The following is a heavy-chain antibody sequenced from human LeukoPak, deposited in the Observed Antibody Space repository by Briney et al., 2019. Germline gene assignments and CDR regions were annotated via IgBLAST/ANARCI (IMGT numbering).Heavy chain of an antibody. Sequence: EGSLRLSCAASAFTFSNYWMSWVRQAPGKGLEWVANIKEDGSEINYVDSVKGRFTISRDNAKNSLYLRMNSLRVDDTAVYYCARDRGYSTFDYWGQGTLVTVSS. J-gene: IGHJ4*02. CDR3: ARDRGYSTFDY. D-gene: IGHD4-23*01. CDR2: IKEDGSEI. V-gene: IGHV3-7*01. CDR1: AFTFSNYW.